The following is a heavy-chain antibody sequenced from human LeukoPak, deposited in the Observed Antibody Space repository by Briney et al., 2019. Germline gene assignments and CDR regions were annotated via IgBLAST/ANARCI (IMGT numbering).Heavy chain of an antibody. D-gene: IGHD3-16*02. J-gene: IGHJ4*02. CDR2: ISWDGGST. Sequence: GGSLRLSCAASGFTFSSYSMNWVRQAPGKGLEWVSLISWDGGSTSYADSVKGRFTISRDNSKNSLYLQMNSLRAEDTALYYCAKDIGLRLGELSWCFDYWGQGTLVTVSS. CDR3: AKDIGLRLGELSWCFDY. V-gene: IGHV3-43D*03. CDR1: GFTFSSYS.